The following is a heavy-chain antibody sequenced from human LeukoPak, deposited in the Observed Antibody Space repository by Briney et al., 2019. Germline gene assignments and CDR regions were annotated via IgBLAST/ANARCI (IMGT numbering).Heavy chain of an antibody. V-gene: IGHV4-34*01. CDR1: GGSFSGYY. CDR2: INHSRTT. Sequence: SETLSLTCAVYGGSFSGYYWSWVRQPPGKGLEWIGEINHSRTTNHNPSLKIRVTISVHTSKNQFSLKLGSVTAADTAVYYCARIKMVAAAGNDYWGQGTLVTVSS. CDR3: ARIKMVAAAGNDY. J-gene: IGHJ4*02. D-gene: IGHD6-13*01.